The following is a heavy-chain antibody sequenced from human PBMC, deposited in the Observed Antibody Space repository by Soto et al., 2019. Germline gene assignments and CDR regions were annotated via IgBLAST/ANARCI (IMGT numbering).Heavy chain of an antibody. D-gene: IGHD2-2*01. CDR3: ARDSRGGYQLLFGLDP. CDR2: IYYSGST. CDR1: GGSISSGDYY. J-gene: IGHJ5*02. V-gene: IGHV4-30-4*01. Sequence: PSETLSLTCTVSGGSISSGDYYWGWIRQPPGKGLEWIGYIYYSGSTYYNPSLKSRVTISVDTSKNQFSLKLSSVTAADTAVYYCARDSRGGYQLLFGLDPWGQGTLVTVSS.